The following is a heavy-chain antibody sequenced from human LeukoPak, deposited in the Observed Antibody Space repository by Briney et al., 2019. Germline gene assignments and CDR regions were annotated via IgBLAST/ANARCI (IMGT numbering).Heavy chain of an antibody. CDR1: GGSFSGYY. CDR3: ATLLDTAMLED. V-gene: IGHV4-34*01. D-gene: IGHD5-18*01. CDR2: INHSGST. Sequence: SETLSLTCAVYGGSFSGYYWSWIRQPPGKGLEWIGEINHSGSTNYNPSLKSRVTISVDTSKNQFSLKLSSVTAADTAVYYCATLLDTAMLEDWGQGTLVTVSS. J-gene: IGHJ4*02.